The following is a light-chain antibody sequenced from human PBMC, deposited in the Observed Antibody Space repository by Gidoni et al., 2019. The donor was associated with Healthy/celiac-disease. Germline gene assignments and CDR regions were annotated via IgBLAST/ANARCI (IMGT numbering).Light chain of an antibody. Sequence: EIVLTQSPATLSLSPGERATLSCRASQSVSSYLAWYQQKPGQAPRLLIYDASNRATGIPARFSGSGSGTDFTLTISSLEPEDFAVYYCQQRSNPSTFGQXTKLEIK. CDR3: QQRSNPST. V-gene: IGKV3-11*01. J-gene: IGKJ2*01. CDR1: QSVSSY. CDR2: DAS.